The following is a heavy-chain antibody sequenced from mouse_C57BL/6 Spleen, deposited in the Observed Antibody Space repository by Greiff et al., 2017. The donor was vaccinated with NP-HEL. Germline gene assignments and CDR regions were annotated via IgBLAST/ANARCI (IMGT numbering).Heavy chain of an antibody. D-gene: IGHD2-2*01. CDR2: IDPETGGT. CDR1: GYTFTDYE. V-gene: IGHV1-15*01. Sequence: VHLVESGAELVRPGASVTLSCKASGYTFTDYEMHWVKQTPVHGLEWIGAIDPETGGTAYNQKFKGKAILTADKSSSTAYMELRSLTSEDSAVYYCTRSTMVTTRYYAMDYWGQGTSVTVSS. J-gene: IGHJ4*01. CDR3: TRSTMVTTRYYAMDY.